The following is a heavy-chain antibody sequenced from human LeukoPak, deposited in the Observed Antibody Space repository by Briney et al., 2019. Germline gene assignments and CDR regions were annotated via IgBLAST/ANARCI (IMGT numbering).Heavy chain of an antibody. J-gene: IGHJ4*02. CDR2: ISYDGSNK. D-gene: IGHD3-9*01. V-gene: IGHV3-30-3*02. Sequence: PGRSLRLSCAASGFTFSSYAMHWVRQAPGKGLEWVAVISYDGSNKYYADSVKGRFTISRDNSKNTLYLQMNSLRAEDTAVYYCAKRGVTGYKEAFDYWGQGTLVTVSS. CDR3: AKRGVTGYKEAFDY. CDR1: GFTFSSYA.